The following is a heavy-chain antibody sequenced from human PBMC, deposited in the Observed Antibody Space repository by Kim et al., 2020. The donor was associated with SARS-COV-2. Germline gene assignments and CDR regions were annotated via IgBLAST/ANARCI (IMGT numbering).Heavy chain of an antibody. CDR2: IYYSGNT. CDR1: GGSISSSSYY. Sequence: SETLSLTCTVSGGSISSSSYYWGCIRQPPGKGLEWIGSIYYSGNTYYNPSLKSRVTISIDTSKNQFSLKLSSVTAADTAVYYCARSTGLRAFDIWGQGTMVTVSS. V-gene: IGHV4-39*07. J-gene: IGHJ3*02. CDR3: ARSTGLRAFDI.